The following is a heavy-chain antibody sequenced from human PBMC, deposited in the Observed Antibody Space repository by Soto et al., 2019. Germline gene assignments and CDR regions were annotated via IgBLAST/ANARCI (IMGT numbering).Heavy chain of an antibody. CDR1: GCSISSSSYY. J-gene: IGHJ4*02. Sequence: SETLSLTCTVSGCSISSSSYYWGWIRQPPGKGLEWIGSISYSGSTYYNPSLKSRVTISVDTSKNQFSLKLSSVTAADTAVYYCASYYYDSSGYYYVPGVYWGQGTLVTVSS. CDR3: ASYYYDSSGYYYVPGVY. CDR2: ISYSGST. V-gene: IGHV4-39*01. D-gene: IGHD3-22*01.